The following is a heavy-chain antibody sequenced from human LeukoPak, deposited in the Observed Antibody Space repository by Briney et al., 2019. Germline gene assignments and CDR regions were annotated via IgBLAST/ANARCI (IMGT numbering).Heavy chain of an antibody. V-gene: IGHV3-9*01. Sequence: PGGSLRLSCAASGFTFDDYAMHWVRQAPGKGLEWVSGISWNSGSIGYADSVKGRFTISRDNAKNSLYLQMNSLRAEDTAVYYCAELGITMIGGVWGKETTVTISS. CDR2: ISWNSGSI. D-gene: IGHD3-10*02. CDR3: AELGITMIGGV. CDR1: GFTFDDYA. J-gene: IGHJ6*04.